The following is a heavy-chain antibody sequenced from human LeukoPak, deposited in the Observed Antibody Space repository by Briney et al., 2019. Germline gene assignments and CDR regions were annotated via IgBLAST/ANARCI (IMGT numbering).Heavy chain of an antibody. CDR3: ARLNPYLRYFDNLNWFDP. V-gene: IGHV4-34*01. CDR1: GGSFSGYY. CDR2: INHSGST. Sequence: SETLSLTCAVYGGSFSGYYWSWIRQPPGKGLEWIGEINHSGSTNYNPSLKSRVTISVDTSKNQFSLKLSSVTAADTAVYYCARLNPYLRYFDNLNWFDPWGEGTTVTVSS. D-gene: IGHD3-9*01. J-gene: IGHJ5*01.